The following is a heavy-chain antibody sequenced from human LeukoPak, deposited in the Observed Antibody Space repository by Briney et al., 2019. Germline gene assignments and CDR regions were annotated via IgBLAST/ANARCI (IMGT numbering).Heavy chain of an antibody. V-gene: IGHV4-61*01. J-gene: IGHJ4*02. CDR1: GGSVSSGSHY. CDR3: AREHYYGSGSYYQRTDY. CDR2: IYYSGST. Sequence: SETLSLTCTVSGGSVSSGSHYWSWIRQPPGKGLEWIGYIYYSGSTNYNPSLKSRVTISVDTSKNQFSLKLSSVTAADTAVYYCAREHYYGSGSYYQRTDYWGQGTLVTVSS. D-gene: IGHD3-10*01.